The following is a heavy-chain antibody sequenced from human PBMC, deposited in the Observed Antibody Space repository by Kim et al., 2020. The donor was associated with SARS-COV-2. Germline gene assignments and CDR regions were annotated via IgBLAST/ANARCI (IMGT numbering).Heavy chain of an antibody. CDR3: AXLTIXXVAEDVDP. CDR1: GFTFSSYE. J-gene: IGHJ5*02. Sequence: GGSLRLSCVASGFTFSSYEMNWVRQAPGKGLXWVSYXGGDGXTIYYADSVEGRFTXSRDNXKRSXXLQMNSLRAEDTAIYHCAXLTIXXVAEDVDPWGQGTLVTVSS. D-gene: IGHD3-3*01. V-gene: IGHV3-48*03. CDR2: XGGDGXTI.